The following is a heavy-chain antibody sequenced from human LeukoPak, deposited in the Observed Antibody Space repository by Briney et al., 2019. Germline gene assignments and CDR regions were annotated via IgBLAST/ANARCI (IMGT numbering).Heavy chain of an antibody. CDR1: GFTFSDYG. Sequence: GRSLRLSCAASGFTFSDYGLHWVRQAPGKGLEWVAVISYDGSNKYYADSVKGRFTISRDNSKNTLYLQMNSLRAEDTAVYYCARGGGGYDISLIDYWGQGTLVTVSS. CDR2: ISYDGSNK. CDR3: ARGGGGYDISLIDY. D-gene: IGHD3-9*01. V-gene: IGHV3-30*03. J-gene: IGHJ4*02.